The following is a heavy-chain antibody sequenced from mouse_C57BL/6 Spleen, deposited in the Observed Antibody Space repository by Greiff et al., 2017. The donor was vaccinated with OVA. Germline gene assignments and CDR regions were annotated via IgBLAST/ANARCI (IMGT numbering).Heavy chain of an antibody. D-gene: IGHD2-3*01. J-gene: IGHJ3*01. CDR3: ARGGHDGYYVWFAY. V-gene: IGHV1-82*01. CDR2: IYPGDGDT. CDR1: GYAFSSSW. Sequence: QVQLKQSGPELVKPGASVKISCKASGYAFSSSWMNWVKQRPGKGLEWIGRIYPGDGDTNYNGKFKGKATLTADKSSSTAYMQLSSLTSEDSAVDFCARGGHDGYYVWFAYWGQGTLVTVSA.